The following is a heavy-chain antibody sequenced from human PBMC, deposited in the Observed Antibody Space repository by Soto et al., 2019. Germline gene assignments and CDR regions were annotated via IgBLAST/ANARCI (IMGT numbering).Heavy chain of an antibody. CDR2: IYYTGST. D-gene: IGHD3-22*01. V-gene: IGHV4-61*01. Sequence: PSETLSLTCTVSGGPVSSGSYYWSWIRQPPGKGLEWIGYIYYTGSTNYNPSLKSRVTISVDTSKNQFSLKLSSVTAADTAVYYCARGNPYYYDSSGWFDPWGQGTLVTVSS. J-gene: IGHJ5*02. CDR1: GGPVSSGSYY. CDR3: ARGNPYYYDSSGWFDP.